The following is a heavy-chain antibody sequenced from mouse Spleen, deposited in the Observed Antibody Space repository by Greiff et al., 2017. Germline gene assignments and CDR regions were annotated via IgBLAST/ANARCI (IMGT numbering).Heavy chain of an antibody. CDR3: ATLAGSWYFDV. CDR1: GYSFTGYY. V-gene: IGHV1-42*01. D-gene: IGHD4-1*01. J-gene: IGHJ1*01. CDR2: INPSTGGT. Sequence: EVQLQQSGPELVKPGASVKISCKASGYSFTGYYMNWVKQSPEKSLEWIGEINPSTGGTTYNQKFKAKATLTVDKSSSTAYMQLKSLTSEDSAVYYCATLAGSWYFDVWGAGTTVTVSS.